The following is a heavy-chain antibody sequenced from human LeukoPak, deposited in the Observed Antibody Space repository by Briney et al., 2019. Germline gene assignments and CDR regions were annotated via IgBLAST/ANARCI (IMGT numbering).Heavy chain of an antibody. J-gene: IGHJ4*02. Sequence: AVEFSYEASGGSFSSYAISWVRPAPGQGVEWMGGIIPIFGTANYAQKFQGRVTITADESTSTAYMQLSSLRSEDTAEYYCARGPGYSSGLGAAHFDYWGQGTLVTASS. CDR3: ARGPGYSSGLGAAHFDY. CDR1: GGSFSSYA. CDR2: IIPIFGTA. V-gene: IGHV1-69*13. D-gene: IGHD6-19*01.